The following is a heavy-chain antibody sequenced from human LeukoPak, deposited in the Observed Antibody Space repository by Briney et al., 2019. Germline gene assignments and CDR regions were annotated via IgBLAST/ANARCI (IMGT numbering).Heavy chain of an antibody. J-gene: IGHJ3*02. CDR3: ARRSAAKDAFDI. CDR1: GFTFSSYG. D-gene: IGHD6-25*01. CDR2: ISGSGGNT. V-gene: IGHV3-23*01. Sequence: GGTLRLSCAASGFTFSSYGMSWVRQAPGKGLEWVSAISGSGGNTYYADSVKGRFTISRDNSKNTLYLQMNSLRAEDTAVYYCARRSAAKDAFDIWGQGTMVTVSS.